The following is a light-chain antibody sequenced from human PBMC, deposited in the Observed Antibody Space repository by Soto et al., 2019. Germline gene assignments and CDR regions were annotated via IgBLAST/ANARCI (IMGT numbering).Light chain of an antibody. CDR3: QQYGTSPRGT. CDR2: GAS. V-gene: IGKV3-20*01. Sequence: DIVLTQSPGTLSLSPGERATLSCRASQSVSSTFFAWYQQKPGQAPRLLMFGASNRATGIPDRFSGSGSGIDFTLTISRLEPEDFAMYYCQQYGTSPRGTFGHGTKVEVK. J-gene: IGKJ1*01. CDR1: QSVSSTF.